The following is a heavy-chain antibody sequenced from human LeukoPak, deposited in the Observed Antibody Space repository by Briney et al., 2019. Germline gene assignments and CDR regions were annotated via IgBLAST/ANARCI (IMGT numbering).Heavy chain of an antibody. V-gene: IGHV3-21*04. CDR3: AKGVGSGSYYKSYFDY. D-gene: IGHD3-10*01. CDR2: ISSSSTYI. CDR1: GFTFSTYN. Sequence: GGSLRLSCAASGFTFSTYNMNWVRLAPGKGLEWVSSISSSSTYIYYADSVKGRFTISRGNAKNSLYLQMNSLRAEDTALYYCAKGVGSGSYYKSYFDYCGQGTLVTVSS. J-gene: IGHJ4*02.